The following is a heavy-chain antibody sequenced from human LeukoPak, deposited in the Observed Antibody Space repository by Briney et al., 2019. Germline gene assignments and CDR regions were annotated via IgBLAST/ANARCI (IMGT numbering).Heavy chain of an antibody. CDR1: GFTFSSYW. D-gene: IGHD2-21*02. CDR3: ARDLRQGYCGGDCYFDY. CDR2: IKQDGSEK. J-gene: IGHJ4*02. Sequence: GGSLRLSCAASGFTFSSYWMSWVRQAPGKGLEWVANIKQDGSEKYYVDPVKGRFTISRDNAKNSLYLQMNGLRAEDTAVYYCARDLRQGYCGGDCYFDYWGQGTLVTVSS. V-gene: IGHV3-7*01.